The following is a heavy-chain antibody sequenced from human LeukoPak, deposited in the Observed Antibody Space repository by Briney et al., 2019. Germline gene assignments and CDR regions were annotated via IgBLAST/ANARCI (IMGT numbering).Heavy chain of an antibody. V-gene: IGHV3-13*01. CDR2: IGTAGDT. D-gene: IGHD3-22*01. J-gene: IGHJ5*02. Sequence: PGGSLRLSCAASGSSFSSYDLHWVRQRKGESPEWVSAIGTAGDTYYPGSVKGRFTISRENAKNSLHLQMSSLEVGDTAVYYCASATRGGYYDHWGQGTLVTVSS. CDR1: GSSFSSYD. CDR3: ASATRGGYYDH.